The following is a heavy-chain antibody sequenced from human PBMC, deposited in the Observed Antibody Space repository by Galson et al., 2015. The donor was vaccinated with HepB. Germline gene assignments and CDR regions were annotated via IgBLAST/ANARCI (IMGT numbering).Heavy chain of an antibody. J-gene: IGHJ4*02. D-gene: IGHD3-10*01. CDR2: ISWNSGSI. V-gene: IGHV3-9*01. Sequence: SLRLSCAASGFTFDDYAMHWVRQAPGKGLEWVSGISWNSGSIGYADSVKGRFTISRDNAKNSLYLQMNSLRAEDTALYYCAKEGMVRGLIDYWGQGTLVTVSP. CDR1: GFTFDDYA. CDR3: AKEGMVRGLIDY.